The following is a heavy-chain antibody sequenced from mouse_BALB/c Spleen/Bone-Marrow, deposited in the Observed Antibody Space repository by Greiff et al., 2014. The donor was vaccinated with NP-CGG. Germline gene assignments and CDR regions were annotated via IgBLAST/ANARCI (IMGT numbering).Heavy chain of an antibody. CDR1: GYAFTNYW. V-gene: IGHV1-63*02. J-gene: IGHJ2*01. Sequence: VQLQQSGAELVRPGTSVKISCKASGYAFTNYWLGWVKQRPGHGLEWIGDIYPGSGNTYYTEKFKGKATLTADTSSSTAYMQLSSLTSEDPAVYFCARRRSLDYWGQGTILTVSS. CDR3: ARRRSLDY. CDR2: IYPGSGNT.